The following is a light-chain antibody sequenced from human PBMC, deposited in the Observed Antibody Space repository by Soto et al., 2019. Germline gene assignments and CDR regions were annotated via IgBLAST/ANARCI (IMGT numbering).Light chain of an antibody. V-gene: IGKV3-20*01. CDR2: GAS. CDR3: QQYGSSPVT. Sequence: EIVLTQSPGTLSLSPGERATLSCRASQSVSSSYLAWYQQKPGQAPRLLIYGASGRATGIPGRFSGSGSGTNFTLTISRLEPEEFAVYYCQQYGSSPVTFGGGTKVEIK. J-gene: IGKJ4*01. CDR1: QSVSSSY.